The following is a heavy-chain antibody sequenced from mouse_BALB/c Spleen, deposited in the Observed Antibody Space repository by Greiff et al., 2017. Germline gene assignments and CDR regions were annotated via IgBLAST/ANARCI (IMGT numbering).Heavy chain of an antibody. CDR2: INSNGGST. CDR1: GFTFSSYG. Sequence: EVHLVESGGGLVQPGGSLKLSCAASGFTFSSYGMSWVRQTPDKRLELVATINSNGGSTYYPDSVKGRFTISRDNAKNTLYLQMSSLKSEDTAMYYCARVYDYDDAMDYWGQGTSVTVSS. V-gene: IGHV5-6-3*01. J-gene: IGHJ4*01. D-gene: IGHD2-4*01. CDR3: ARVYDYDDAMDY.